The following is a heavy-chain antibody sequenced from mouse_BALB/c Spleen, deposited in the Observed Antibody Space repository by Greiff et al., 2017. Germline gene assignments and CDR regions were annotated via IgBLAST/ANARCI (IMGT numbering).Heavy chain of an antibody. Sequence: EVKLMESGGGLVKPGGSLKLSCAASGFTFSSYAMSWVRQTPEKRLEWVASISSGGSTYYPDSVKGRFTISRDNARNILYLQMSSLRSEDTAMYYCARGPYASSSYYAMDYWGQGTSVTVSS. D-gene: IGHD1-1*01. V-gene: IGHV5-6-5*01. CDR3: ARGPYASSSYYAMDY. CDR2: ISSGGST. CDR1: GFTFSSYA. J-gene: IGHJ4*01.